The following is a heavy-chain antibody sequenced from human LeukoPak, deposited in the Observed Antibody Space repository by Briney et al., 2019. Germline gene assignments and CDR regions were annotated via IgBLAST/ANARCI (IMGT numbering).Heavy chain of an antibody. Sequence: SETLSLTCAVYGGSFSSYYWSWIRQPPGKGLEWIGEINHSGSTNYNPSLKSRVTISVDTSKNQFSLKLSSVTAADTAVYYCASLWCATAPCHWGQGTRVTVSS. CDR1: GGSFSSYY. CDR2: INHSGST. J-gene: IGHJ4*02. CDR3: ASLWCATAPCH. D-gene: IGHD2-21*01. V-gene: IGHV4-34*01.